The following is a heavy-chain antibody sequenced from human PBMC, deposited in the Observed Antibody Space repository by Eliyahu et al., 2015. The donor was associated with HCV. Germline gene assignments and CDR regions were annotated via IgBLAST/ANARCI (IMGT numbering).Heavy chain of an antibody. V-gene: IGHV3-48*02. J-gene: IGHJ5*02. CDR2: ISRSSSII. Sequence: EVQLVESGGXLVQPGGSVRLSCAAXGFTFSNYSMNWVRQAXGKGLEWVSYISRSSSIIYYTDSVKGRFIISRDNAKNSLYLQMNSLRDEDTAVYYCARGSYSSSWPWGQGTLVNVSS. D-gene: IGHD6-13*01. CDR3: ARGSYSSSWP. CDR1: GFTFSNYS.